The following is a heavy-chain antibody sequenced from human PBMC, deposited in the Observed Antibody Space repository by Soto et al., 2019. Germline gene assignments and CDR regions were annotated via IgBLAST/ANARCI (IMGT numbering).Heavy chain of an antibody. Sequence: EVQLLESGGGLVQPGGSLRLSCAASGFTFSSYAMSWVRQAPGKGLEWVSAISGSGGSTYYADSVKGRFTISRDNAKNTLYLQMNSLRAEDTAVYYCAKGDYYDSSGHYWGQGTLVTVSS. D-gene: IGHD3-22*01. CDR1: GFTFSSYA. V-gene: IGHV3-23*01. CDR2: ISGSGGST. CDR3: AKGDYYDSSGHY. J-gene: IGHJ4*02.